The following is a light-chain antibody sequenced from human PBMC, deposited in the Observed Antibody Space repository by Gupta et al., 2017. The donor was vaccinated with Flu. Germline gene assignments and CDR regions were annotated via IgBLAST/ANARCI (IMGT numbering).Light chain of an antibody. CDR2: GAS. Sequence: TLSLSPGERATLACRASQSVSSSYLAWYQQKPGQAPRLLIYGASSRATGIPDRFSGSGSGTDFTLTISRLEPEDFAVYYCQQYGSSPPYTFGQGTKLEIK. CDR1: QSVSSSY. J-gene: IGKJ2*01. CDR3: QQYGSSPPYT. V-gene: IGKV3-20*01.